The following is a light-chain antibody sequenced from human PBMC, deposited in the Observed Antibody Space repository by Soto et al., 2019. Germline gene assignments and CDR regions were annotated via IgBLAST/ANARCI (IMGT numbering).Light chain of an antibody. V-gene: IGKV1-39*01. CDR2: EAS. CDR1: QSMSIY. J-gene: IGKJ1*01. Sequence: DIQLTQSPSSLSASVGDRVTMTCRASQSMSIYLNWYQHKPGKAPKLLIFEASSLQSGVPSRFSGSGSGTDFTLTISSLQLEDIATYYCQQSYSTPTFDQGTTVEIK. CDR3: QQSYSTPT.